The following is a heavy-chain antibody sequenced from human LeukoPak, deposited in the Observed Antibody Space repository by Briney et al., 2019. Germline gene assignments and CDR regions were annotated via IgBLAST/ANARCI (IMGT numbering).Heavy chain of an antibody. J-gene: IGHJ4*02. Sequence: PGGSLRLSCATTEFTFSAYAMNWVRQAPGKGLEWVGYISPTGSTMFYAGSVKGRFTISRDNADNSPYLQMKSLRVEDTAMYYCVRGGWRIIETGGDSWGQGTLVTVSS. CDR2: ISPTGSTM. CDR3: VRGGWRIIETGGDS. V-gene: IGHV3-48*04. D-gene: IGHD2-15*01. CDR1: EFTFSAYA.